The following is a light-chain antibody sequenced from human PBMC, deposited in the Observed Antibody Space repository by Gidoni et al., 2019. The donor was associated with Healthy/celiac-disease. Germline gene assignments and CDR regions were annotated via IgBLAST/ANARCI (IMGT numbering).Light chain of an antibody. CDR3: QQYNNWPRT. V-gene: IGKV3-15*01. Sequence: EIVMTQSPAPLSVSPGERATLSCRASQSVSSNLAWYQQKPGQAPRLVIYGASTRATGIPARFSGSGSGTEFTLTISSLQSEDFAVYYCQQYNNWPRTVGQGTKVEIK. CDR1: QSVSSN. J-gene: IGKJ1*01. CDR2: GAS.